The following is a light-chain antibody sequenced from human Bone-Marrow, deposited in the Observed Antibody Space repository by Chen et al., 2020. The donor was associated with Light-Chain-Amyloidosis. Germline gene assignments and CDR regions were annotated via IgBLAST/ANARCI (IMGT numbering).Light chain of an antibody. Sequence: DLQMPQSPSPLSAAVGDRVTITCRASQSIGTWLAWYQQKHGKAPKLLIYKAVSLESGVPSRFSGSGSGTEFTLTISSLQPDEFATYYCQQYNSWTFGQGTKVEIK. V-gene: IGKV1-5*03. CDR2: KAV. J-gene: IGKJ1*01. CDR1: QSIGTW. CDR3: QQYNSWT.